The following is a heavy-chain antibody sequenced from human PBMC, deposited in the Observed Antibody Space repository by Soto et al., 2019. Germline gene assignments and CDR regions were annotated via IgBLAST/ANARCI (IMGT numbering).Heavy chain of an antibody. Sequence: AGGSLRLSCAASGFTFRSFTMNWVRQAPGKGLEWVSTISSNSAYIYYTDALRGRFTISRDNAKNSLHLQMNSLRAEDTAVYYCTRDASRDSSARGWFDPWGPGTLVTVSS. CDR2: ISSNSAYI. D-gene: IGHD6-13*01. J-gene: IGHJ5*02. CDR1: GFTFRSFT. CDR3: TRDASRDSSARGWFDP. V-gene: IGHV3-21*01.